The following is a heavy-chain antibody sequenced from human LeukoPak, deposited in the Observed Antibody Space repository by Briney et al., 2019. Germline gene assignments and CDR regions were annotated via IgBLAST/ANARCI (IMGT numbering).Heavy chain of an antibody. V-gene: IGHV3-30*18. Sequence: GRSLRLSCAASGFTFSSYDMHWVRQAPGKGLEWVAVISYDGSNKYFADSVKGRFTISRDSSKNTLYLQMNRLRAEDTAVYYCAKVQYDSSGYAPRPWGQGTLVTVSS. CDR2: ISYDGSNK. CDR1: GFTFSSYD. CDR3: AKVQYDSSGYAPRP. J-gene: IGHJ4*02. D-gene: IGHD3-22*01.